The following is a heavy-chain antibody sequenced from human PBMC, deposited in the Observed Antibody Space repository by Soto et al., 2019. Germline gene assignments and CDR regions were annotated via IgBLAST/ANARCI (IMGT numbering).Heavy chain of an antibody. CDR1: GGFIRSSSYF. V-gene: IGHV4-39*02. CDR3: CRRAPEGFDP. Sequence: SETLSLTCTISGGFIRSSSYFWAWIRQSPGKGLEWIGSIDYTGTTYNNPSLKSRVTMSVDTSKNHFSLKVDSVTAADTALYYCCRRAPEGFDPWGQGTLVTVSS. CDR2: IDYTGTT. J-gene: IGHJ5*02.